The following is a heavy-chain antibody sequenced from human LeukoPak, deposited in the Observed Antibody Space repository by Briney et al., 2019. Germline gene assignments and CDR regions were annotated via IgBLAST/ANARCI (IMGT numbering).Heavy chain of an antibody. CDR3: ARDKAIFGVVITPHLVDY. V-gene: IGHV3-30*04. Sequence: GRSLRLSCAASGFTFSSYAMHWVRQAPGKGLEWVAVTSYDGSNKYYADSVKGRFTISRDNSKNTLYLQMNSLRAEDTAVYYCARDKAIFGVVITPHLVDYWGQGTLVTVSS. J-gene: IGHJ4*02. D-gene: IGHD3-3*01. CDR2: TSYDGSNK. CDR1: GFTFSSYA.